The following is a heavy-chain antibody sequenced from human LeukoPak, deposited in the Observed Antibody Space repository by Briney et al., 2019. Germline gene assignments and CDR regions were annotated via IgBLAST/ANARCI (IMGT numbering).Heavy chain of an antibody. CDR2: ITSGSSYI. V-gene: IGHV3-21*01. CDR1: GFSFSTYN. D-gene: IGHD1-26*01. J-gene: IGHJ6*03. CDR3: ARVGGTFYYYYYMDV. Sequence: PGGSLRLSCAASGFSFSTYNMNWVRQAPGQRLEWVSSITSGSSYIYYADSVKGRFTISRDNAKNSLYLQMNSLRAEDTAVYYCARVGGTFYYYYYMDVWGKGTTVTVSS.